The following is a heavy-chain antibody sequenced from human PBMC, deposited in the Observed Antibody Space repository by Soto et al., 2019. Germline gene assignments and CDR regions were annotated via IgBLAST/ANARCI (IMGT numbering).Heavy chain of an antibody. J-gene: IGHJ4*02. D-gene: IGHD3-22*01. CDR1: GYTFTSYD. CDR2: MNPNSGNT. CDR3: ARGGYYYDSSAYYRPFDY. V-gene: IGHV1-8*01. Sequence: QVQLVQSGAEVKKPGASVKVSCKASGYTFTSYDINWVRQATGQGLEWMGWMNPNSGNTGYAQKFQGRVTMNRSTSIRTAYMELSSLRSEDTAVYYCARGGYYYDSSAYYRPFDYWGQGTLVTVSS.